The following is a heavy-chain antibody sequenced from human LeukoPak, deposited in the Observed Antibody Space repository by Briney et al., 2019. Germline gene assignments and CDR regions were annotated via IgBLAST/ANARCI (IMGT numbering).Heavy chain of an antibody. CDR3: ARGSLGYCSSTSCSKHVERGWFDP. Sequence: PSETLSLTCAVYGVSFSGYYWSWIRQPPGKGLEWIGEINHSGSTNYNPSLKSRVTISVDMSKKQFSLKLSSVTAADTAVYYCARGSLGYCSSTSCSKHVERGWFDPWGQGTLVTVSS. J-gene: IGHJ5*02. CDR2: INHSGST. CDR1: GVSFSGYY. D-gene: IGHD2-2*01. V-gene: IGHV4-34*01.